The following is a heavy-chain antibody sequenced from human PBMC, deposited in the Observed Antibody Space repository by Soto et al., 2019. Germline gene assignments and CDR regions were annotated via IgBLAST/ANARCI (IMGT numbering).Heavy chain of an antibody. J-gene: IGHJ6*02. Sequence: ASVNVSCKASGYTFTGYYMHWVRQAPGQGLEWMGWINPNSGGTNYAQKFQGRVTMTRDTSISTAYMELSRLRSDDTAVYYCARERFLEWLSTTNYYYYGMDVWGQGTTVTVSS. CDR2: INPNSGGT. D-gene: IGHD3-3*01. V-gene: IGHV1-2*02. CDR3: ARERFLEWLSTTNYYYYGMDV. CDR1: GYTFTGYY.